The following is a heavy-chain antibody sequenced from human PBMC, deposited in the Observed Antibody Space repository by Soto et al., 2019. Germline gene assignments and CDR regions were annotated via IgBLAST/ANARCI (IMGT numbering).Heavy chain of an antibody. J-gene: IGHJ6*02. V-gene: IGHV4-4*02. CDR2: IYHSGST. Sequence: PSETLSLTCAVSGGSISSSNWWSWVRQPPGKGLEWIGEIYHSGSTDYNPSLKSRVTISVDTSKNQFSLELSSVTAADTAVYSCARHPGYCSGSNCYGYYTMDVWGQGTTVTVSS. D-gene: IGHD2-2*01. CDR3: ARHPGYCSGSNCYGYYTMDV. CDR1: GGSISSSNW.